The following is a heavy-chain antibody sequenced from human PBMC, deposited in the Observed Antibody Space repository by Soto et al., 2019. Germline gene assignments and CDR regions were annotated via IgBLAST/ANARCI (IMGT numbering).Heavy chain of an antibody. CDR3: ARGYFDWLLEYYSMDV. V-gene: IGHV1-69*02. CDR2: IIPILGIA. Sequence: ASVKVSCKASGGTFSSYTISWVRQAPGQGLEWMGRIIPILGIANYAQKFQGRVTITADKSTSTAYMELSSLRSEDTAVYYCARGYFDWLLEYYSMDVWGQGTTVTVSS. D-gene: IGHD3-9*01. J-gene: IGHJ6*02. CDR1: GGTFSSYT.